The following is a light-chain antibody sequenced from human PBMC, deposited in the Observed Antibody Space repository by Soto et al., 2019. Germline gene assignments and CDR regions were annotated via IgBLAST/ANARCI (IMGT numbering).Light chain of an antibody. CDR1: QSVSSSY. V-gene: IGKV3-20*01. CDR3: QQYGKSPPT. J-gene: IGKJ1*01. CDR2: GAS. Sequence: EIVLTQSPGTLSLSPGERDTLSCRASQSVSSSYLAWYQQKPGQAPRLLIYGASSRATGIPDRFSGSGSRTDFTLTISRLEPEDFAVYYCQQYGKSPPTFGEGTKVDIK.